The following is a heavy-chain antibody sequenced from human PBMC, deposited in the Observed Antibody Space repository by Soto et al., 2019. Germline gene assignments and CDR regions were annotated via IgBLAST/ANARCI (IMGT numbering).Heavy chain of an antibody. J-gene: IGHJ4*02. CDR3: ARAIAVAGPDDY. D-gene: IGHD6-19*01. V-gene: IGHV1-3*01. CDR2: INAGNGNT. CDR1: GYTFTSYA. Sequence: ASVKVSCKASGYTFTSYAIHWVRQAPGQRLEWMGWINAGNGNTKYSQKFQGRVTITRDTSASTAYMELSSLRSEDTAVYYCARAIAVAGPDDYWGQGTLVTVSS.